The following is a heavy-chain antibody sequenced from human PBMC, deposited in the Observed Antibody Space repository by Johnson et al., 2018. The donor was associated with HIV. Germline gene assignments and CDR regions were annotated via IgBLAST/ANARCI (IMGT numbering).Heavy chain of an antibody. CDR2: LNWNGGNT. CDR3: ARDYYDTAFDI. V-gene: IGHV3-NL1*01. D-gene: IGHD3-22*01. J-gene: IGHJ3*02. CDR1: GFTFSSYA. Sequence: QVQLMESGGGVVQPGRSLRLSCAASGFTFSSYAIHWVRQVPGKGLEWVSGLNWNGGNTGYADSVRGRFTISRDNSKNTLYLQMNSLRAEDTAVYYCARDYYDTAFDIWGQGTMVTVSS.